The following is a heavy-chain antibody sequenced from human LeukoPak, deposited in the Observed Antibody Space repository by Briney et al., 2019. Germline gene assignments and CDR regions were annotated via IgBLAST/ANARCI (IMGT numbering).Heavy chain of an antibody. CDR1: GFTFSDYY. Sequence: PGGSLRLSCAASGFTFSDYYLTWIRQAPGKGLEWVSYISSSSSDTNYADSVRGRFTISRDNANKSLYLQMNSLRDEDTAVYCCARVGATWYFQHWGQGALVTVSS. D-gene: IGHD1-26*01. J-gene: IGHJ1*01. V-gene: IGHV3-11*06. CDR3: ARVGATWYFQH. CDR2: ISSSSSDT.